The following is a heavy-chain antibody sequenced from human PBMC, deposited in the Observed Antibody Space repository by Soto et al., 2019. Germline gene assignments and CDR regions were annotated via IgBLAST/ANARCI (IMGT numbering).Heavy chain of an antibody. Sequence: PGGSLRLSCAASGFTFSSYWMSWVRQAPGKGLEWVARVDRAGSGTCYVDSVKGRCTISRDNAKNTFYMEMNSARVEDTAVYYCVRGDGDRYDGHGYLGRHWGQGSLVTVSS. CDR3: VRGDGDRYDGHGYLGRH. CDR1: GFTFSSYW. CDR2: VDRAGSGT. D-gene: IGHD2-21*01. V-gene: IGHV3-7*04. J-gene: IGHJ4*02.